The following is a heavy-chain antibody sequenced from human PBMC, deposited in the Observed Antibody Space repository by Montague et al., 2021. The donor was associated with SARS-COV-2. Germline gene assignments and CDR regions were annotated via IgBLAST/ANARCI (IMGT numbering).Heavy chain of an antibody. CDR2: IYYSGST. J-gene: IGHJ3*02. CDR3: AMRGGALAAFDI. D-gene: IGHD4-17*01. CDR1: GGSIRTSSYY. V-gene: IGHV4-39*01. Sequence: SETLSLTCTVSGGSIRTSSYYWGWIRQPPGKGLDWIGSIYYSGSTYYNPSLKSRVTISVDTSKNQFSLKLSSVTAADTAVYYCAMRGGALAAFDIWGQGTMVTVSS.